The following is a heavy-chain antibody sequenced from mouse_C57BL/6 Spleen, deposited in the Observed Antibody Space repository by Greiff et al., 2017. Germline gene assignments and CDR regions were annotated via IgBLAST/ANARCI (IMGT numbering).Heavy chain of an antibody. J-gene: IGHJ4*01. CDR2: ISSGSSTI. D-gene: IGHD3-3*01. Sequence: EVQLQESGGGLVKPGGSLKLSCAASGFTFSDYGMHWVRQAPEKGLEWVAYISSGSSTIYYADTVKGRFTISRDNAKNTLFLQMTSLRSEDTAMYYCASRGPYAMDYWGQGTSVTVSS. CDR3: ASRGPYAMDY. CDR1: GFTFSDYG. V-gene: IGHV5-17*01.